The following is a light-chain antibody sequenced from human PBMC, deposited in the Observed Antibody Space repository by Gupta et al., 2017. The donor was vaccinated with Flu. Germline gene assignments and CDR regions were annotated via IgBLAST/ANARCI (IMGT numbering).Light chain of an antibody. Sequence: DIQMTQSPSTLSASVGDKVTLTCRASRSISSWLAWYQQKPGKAPKILIQKASNLESGVPSRFTGSGSGTDFTLTISSLQPDDVAAYYCQQYCTSPLTFGGGTKVEIE. V-gene: IGKV1-5*03. CDR1: RSISSW. CDR3: QQYCTSPLT. CDR2: KAS. J-gene: IGKJ4*01.